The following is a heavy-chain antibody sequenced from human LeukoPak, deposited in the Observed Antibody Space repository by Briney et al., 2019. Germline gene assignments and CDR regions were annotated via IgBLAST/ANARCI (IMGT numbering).Heavy chain of an antibody. CDR2: ISGSGGST. V-gene: IGHV3-23*01. J-gene: IGHJ4*02. D-gene: IGHD3-22*01. CDR1: GFTFSSYA. Sequence: GGSLRLSCAASGFTFSSYAMSWVRQAPGKGLEWVSAISGSGGSTYYADSVKGRFTISRDNSRNTLYLQMNSLRAEDTAVYYCAKDRDSSGFHFDYWGQGTLVTVSS. CDR3: AKDRDSSGFHFDY.